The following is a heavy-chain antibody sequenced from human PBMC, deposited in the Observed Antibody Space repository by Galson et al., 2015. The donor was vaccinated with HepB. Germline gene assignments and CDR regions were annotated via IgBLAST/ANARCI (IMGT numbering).Heavy chain of an antibody. CDR1: GYTFTGYY. CDR2: INPNSGGT. V-gene: IGHV1-2*02. J-gene: IGHJ6*02. Sequence: SVKVSCKASGYTFTGYYMHWVRQAPGQGLEWMGWINPNSGGTNYAQKFQGRVTMTRDTSISTAYMELSRLRSEDTAVYYCARDGIVVVPAAKYAMDVWGQGTTVTVSS. CDR3: ARDGIVVVPAAKYAMDV. D-gene: IGHD2-2*01.